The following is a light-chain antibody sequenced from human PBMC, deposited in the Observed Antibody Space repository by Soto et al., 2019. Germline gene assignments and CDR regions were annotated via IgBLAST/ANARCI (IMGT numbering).Light chain of an antibody. Sequence: QSVLTQAISVSGTPGQRVTITCSGGRSNIGNSFVSWYQQFPGVAPKLLIYADNQRPSGVPDHFSGSKFGTSGSLVISGLRYDDESDYYCAAWDDSLNVLVFCGGTKLTVL. V-gene: IGLV1-47*01. CDR1: RSNIGNSF. CDR2: ADN. CDR3: AAWDDSLNVLV. J-gene: IGLJ3*02.